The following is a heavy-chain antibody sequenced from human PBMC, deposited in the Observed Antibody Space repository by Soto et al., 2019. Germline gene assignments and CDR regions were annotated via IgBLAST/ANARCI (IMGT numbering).Heavy chain of an antibody. J-gene: IGHJ6*02. CDR2: ISYDGSNK. D-gene: IGHD6-13*01. CDR3: AKDQYSSSWYSRGQPRSYYYYGMDV. Sequence: GGSLRISCAASGFTFSSYGMHWVRQAPGKGLEWVAVISYDGSNKYYADSVKGRFTISRDNSKNTLYLQMNSLRAEDTAVYYCAKDQYSSSWYSRGQPRSYYYYGMDVWGQGTTVTVSS. CDR1: GFTFSSYG. V-gene: IGHV3-30*18.